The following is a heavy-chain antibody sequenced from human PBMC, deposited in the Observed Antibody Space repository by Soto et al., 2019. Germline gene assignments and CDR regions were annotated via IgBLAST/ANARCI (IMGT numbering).Heavy chain of an antibody. D-gene: IGHD2-21*01. Sequence: VQLVESGGVVVQPGGSLRLSCAASGFTFDDYSMHWVRQTPGKGLEWISLIFWDGGTAYYADSVKGRFTTSRDNSKNTLYLQMTSLRSDDTALYYCAKSGGEYYFDYWGQGTLVTVSS. CDR1: GFTFDDYS. J-gene: IGHJ4*02. CDR3: AKSGGEYYFDY. CDR2: IFWDGGTA. V-gene: IGHV3-43*01.